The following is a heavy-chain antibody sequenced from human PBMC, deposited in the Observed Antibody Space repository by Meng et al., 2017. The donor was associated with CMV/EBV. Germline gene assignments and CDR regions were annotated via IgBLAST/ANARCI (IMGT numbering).Heavy chain of an antibody. Sequence: GGSLRLSCAASGFTFSSYSMNWVRQASGKGLEWVSSISSSSSYIYYADSVKGRFTISRDNAKNSLYLQMNSLRAEDTAVYYCAREGNGYGYQLLRTPYYFDYWGQGTLVTVSS. D-gene: IGHD2-2*01. CDR1: GFTFSSYS. CDR2: ISSSSSYI. V-gene: IGHV3-21*01. J-gene: IGHJ4*02. CDR3: AREGNGYGYQLLRTPYYFDY.